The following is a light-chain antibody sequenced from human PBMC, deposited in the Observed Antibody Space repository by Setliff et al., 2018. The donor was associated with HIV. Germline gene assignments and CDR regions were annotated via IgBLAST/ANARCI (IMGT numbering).Light chain of an antibody. J-gene: IGLJ1*01. Sequence: GTSSDIGRYNLVSWYQQYPGKAPKLMIYQATKRPSGVSNRFSGSKSGNTASLTISGLQAEDEADYYCCSNTGSNTYVFGSGTKVTVL. CDR2: QAT. CDR1: SSDIGRYNL. V-gene: IGLV2-23*01. CDR3: CSNTGSNTYV.